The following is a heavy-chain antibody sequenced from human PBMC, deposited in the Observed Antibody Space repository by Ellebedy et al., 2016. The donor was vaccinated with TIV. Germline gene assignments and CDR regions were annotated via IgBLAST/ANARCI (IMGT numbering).Heavy chain of an antibody. CDR2: IKSKTDGGTT. J-gene: IGHJ4*02. CDR3: AKGTWIQLWLGY. CDR1: GFTFSNAW. V-gene: IGHV3-15*01. Sequence: PGGSLRLSCAASGFTFSNAWMSWVRQAPGKGLEWVGRIKSKTDGGTTDYAAPVKGRFTISRDDSKNTLYLQMNSLKTEDTAVYYCAKGTWIQLWLGYWGQGTLVTVSS. D-gene: IGHD5-18*01.